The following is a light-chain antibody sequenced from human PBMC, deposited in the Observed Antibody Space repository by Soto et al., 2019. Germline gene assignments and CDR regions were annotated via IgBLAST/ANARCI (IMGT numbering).Light chain of an antibody. V-gene: IGLV1-47*01. Sequence: QSVLTQPPSASGTPGQRVTISCSGSSSNIGSNYVYWYQQLPGTAPKLLIYRNNQRRSGVPDRFSGSKSGTSASLAISGLRSEDEADYYCAAWDDSMSGPVFGGGTQLTVL. CDR2: RNN. J-gene: IGLJ7*01. CDR3: AAWDDSMSGPV. CDR1: SSNIGSNY.